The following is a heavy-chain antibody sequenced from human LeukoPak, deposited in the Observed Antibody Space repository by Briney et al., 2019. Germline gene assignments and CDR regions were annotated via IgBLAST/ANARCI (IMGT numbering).Heavy chain of an antibody. CDR2: INHSGST. V-gene: IGHV4-34*01. Sequence: SETLSLTCAVWGGFFSVYYWSWIRHPTGGGREGMGEINHSGSTSYNPSLKSRVTISVDTSKNQFSLKLSSVTAADTAVYYCARGLGWLVVFFDYWGQGTLVTVSS. CDR1: GGFFSVYY. D-gene: IGHD6-19*01. J-gene: IGHJ4*02. CDR3: ARGLGWLVVFFDY.